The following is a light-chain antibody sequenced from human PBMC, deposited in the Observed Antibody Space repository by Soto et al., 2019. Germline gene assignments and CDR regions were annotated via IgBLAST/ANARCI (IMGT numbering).Light chain of an antibody. Sequence: IVLTQSPATLSLSPGERATLSCRARQTVSTYLSWYQHKPGQAPRLLIYGASKRATGIPARFSGSGSGTDFTLTINSLEPEDSAVYYCHQRYNWLTFGGGTKVEIK. J-gene: IGKJ4*01. V-gene: IGKV3-11*01. CDR3: HQRYNWLT. CDR2: GAS. CDR1: QTVSTY.